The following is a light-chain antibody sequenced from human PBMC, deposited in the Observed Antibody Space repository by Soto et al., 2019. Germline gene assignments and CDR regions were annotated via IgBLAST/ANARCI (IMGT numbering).Light chain of an antibody. CDR2: KIS. J-gene: IGKJ2*01. V-gene: IGKV2-30*02. CDR3: MQTTHWPYT. Sequence: DVVMTQSPLSLPVTLGQPASISCRSSQSLAHTDGNTYLSWLHQRPGQSPRRLIHKISEWDSGVPDRFRGSGSGTDFTLRISRVEAEDVGVYYCMQTTHWPYTFGQGTKLEI. CDR1: QSLAHTDGNTY.